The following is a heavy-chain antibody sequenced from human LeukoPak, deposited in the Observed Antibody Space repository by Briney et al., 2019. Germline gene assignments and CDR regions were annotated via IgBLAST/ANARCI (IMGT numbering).Heavy chain of an antibody. CDR1: GYTFTSYD. CDR3: ARGHEKREYYDYLWGSYRYWNYYFEY. D-gene: IGHD3-16*02. V-gene: IGHV1-8*01. J-gene: IGHJ4*02. CDR2: MNPNSGNT. Sequence: ASVKVSCKASGYTFTSYDINWVRQATGQGLEWMGWMNPNSGNTGYAQKFQGRVTMTRNTSISTAYMELSSLRSEDTAVYYCARGHEKREYYDYLWGSYRYWNYYFEYWGQGTLVTVSS.